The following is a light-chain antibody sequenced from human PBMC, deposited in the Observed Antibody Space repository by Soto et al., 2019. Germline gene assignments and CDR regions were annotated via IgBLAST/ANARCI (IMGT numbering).Light chain of an antibody. J-gene: IGLJ3*02. Sequence: QTVVTQPPSVSGAPGQRVTISCTGSSSNIGAHYDVHWYQQFPGTAPKLLIYGNSNRPSGVPDRFAGSKSGTSASLAITGLQAEDEADYYCQSFDSSLSGSGVFGGGTQLTVL. CDR3: QSFDSSLSGSGV. V-gene: IGLV1-40*01. CDR2: GNS. CDR1: SSNIGAHYD.